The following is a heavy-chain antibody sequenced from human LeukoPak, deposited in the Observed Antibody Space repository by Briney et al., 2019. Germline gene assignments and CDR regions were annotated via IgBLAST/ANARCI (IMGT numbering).Heavy chain of an antibody. D-gene: IGHD4-23*01. Sequence: GGSLRLSCAASGFSFSSYGMHWVRQAPGKGLEWVAVIPYDGSNTYYADSVKGRFTISRDNSKNTLYLQMNSLRAEDSAVYYCAKNTKPTLVTPDFWGQGTLVTVSS. CDR2: IPYDGSNT. V-gene: IGHV3-30*18. CDR3: AKNTKPTLVTPDF. CDR1: GFSFSSYG. J-gene: IGHJ4*02.